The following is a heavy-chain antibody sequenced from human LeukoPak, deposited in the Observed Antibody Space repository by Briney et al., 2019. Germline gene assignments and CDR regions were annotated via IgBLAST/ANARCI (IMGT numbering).Heavy chain of an antibody. CDR3: ARDGGYSSHDAFDI. J-gene: IGHJ3*02. Sequence: GGSLRLSCAASGFTVSSNYMSWVRQAPGKGLEWVSVIYSGGSTYYADSVKGRFTISRDNSKNTLYLQMNSLRAEDTAVYYCARDGGYSSHDAFDIWGQGTMVTVSS. CDR1: GFTVSSNY. D-gene: IGHD6-13*01. V-gene: IGHV3-53*01. CDR2: IYSGGST.